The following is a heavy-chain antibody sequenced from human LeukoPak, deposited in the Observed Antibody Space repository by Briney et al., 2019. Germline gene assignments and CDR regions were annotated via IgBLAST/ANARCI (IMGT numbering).Heavy chain of an antibody. V-gene: IGHV4-4*07. J-gene: IGHJ3*02. CDR2: IYTSGST. Sequence: SETLSLTCTVSGGSISSYYWSWIRQPAGKGLEWIGRIYTSGSTNYNPSLKSRVTMSVDTSKNQFSLKLSSVTAADTAVYYCARDLGSYDSSGYLWAYAFDIWGQGTMVTVSS. CDR3: ARDLGSYDSSGYLWAYAFDI. CDR1: GGSISSYY. D-gene: IGHD3-22*01.